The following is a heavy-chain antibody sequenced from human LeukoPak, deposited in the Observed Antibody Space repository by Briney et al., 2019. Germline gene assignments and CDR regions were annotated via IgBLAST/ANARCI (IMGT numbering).Heavy chain of an antibody. J-gene: IGHJ3*02. Sequence: GGSLRLSCAASGFTFSSYAMRWVRQVPGKGLEWVSAISGSGGSAYYADSVKGRFTISRDNSKDTLYLQMNSLRAEDSALYYCARGGRGSAAVVAPRSFDIWGQGTMVTVSS. CDR2: ISGSGGSA. CDR1: GFTFSSYA. V-gene: IGHV3-23*01. CDR3: ARGGRGSAAVVAPRSFDI. D-gene: IGHD3-22*01.